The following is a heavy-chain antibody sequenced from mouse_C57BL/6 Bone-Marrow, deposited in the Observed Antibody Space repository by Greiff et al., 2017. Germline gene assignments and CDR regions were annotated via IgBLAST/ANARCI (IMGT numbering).Heavy chain of an antibody. V-gene: IGHV1-81*01. CDR3: ARFITTVVAPIWYAMDY. CDR1: GYTFTSYG. CDR2: IYPRSGNT. Sequence: LQESGAELARPGASVKLSCKASGYTFTSYGISWVKQRTGQGLEWIGEIYPRSGNTYYNEKFKGKATLTADKSSSTAYMELRSLTSEDSAVYFCARFITTVVAPIWYAMDYWGQGTSVTVSS. J-gene: IGHJ4*01. D-gene: IGHD1-1*01.